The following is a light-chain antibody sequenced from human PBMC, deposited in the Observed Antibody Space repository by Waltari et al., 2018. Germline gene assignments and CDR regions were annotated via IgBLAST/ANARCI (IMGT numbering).Light chain of an antibody. V-gene: IGKV1-5*03. CDR2: RAF. CDR1: ESISTW. CDR3: QQYKRPPWT. J-gene: IGKJ1*01. Sequence: DIQMTQSPSTLSASVGDSVTITCRATESISTWLAWYQQKPGKAPELLIYRAFKLLSGVPSRFSGSGSGTEFTLSISSLQPDDFATYYCQQYKRPPWTFGQGTKVDI.